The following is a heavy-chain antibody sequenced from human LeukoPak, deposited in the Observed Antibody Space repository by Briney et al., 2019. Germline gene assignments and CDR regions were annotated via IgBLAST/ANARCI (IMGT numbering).Heavy chain of an antibody. V-gene: IGHV4-4*07. CDR3: ASGARTAMVSYYYYYYMDV. D-gene: IGHD5-18*01. J-gene: IGHJ6*03. CDR1: GDSISGYY. CDR2: IYTSGST. Sequence: SETLSLTCTVSGDSISGYYWSWIRQPAGKGLEWIGRIYTSGSTNYIPSLKSRVTMSVDTSKNQFSLKLSSVTAADTAVYYCASGARTAMVSYYYYYYMDVWGKGTTVTVSS.